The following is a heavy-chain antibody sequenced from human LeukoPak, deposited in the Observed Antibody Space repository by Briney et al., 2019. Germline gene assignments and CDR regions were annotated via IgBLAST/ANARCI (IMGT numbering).Heavy chain of an antibody. J-gene: IGHJ4*02. CDR2: MYLSGTT. D-gene: IGHD3-22*01. CDR1: GDSINSLDL. Sequence: SETLSLTCTVSGDSINSLDLWSRVRQPPGKGLEWIGEMYLSGTTHSNPSVKSRATISIDKSKNQFFLNLSSVTAADTAVYYCAGLVGRYSSGLYYYYFDYWGQGTLVTVSS. V-gene: IGHV4-4*02. CDR3: AGLVGRYSSGLYYYYFDY.